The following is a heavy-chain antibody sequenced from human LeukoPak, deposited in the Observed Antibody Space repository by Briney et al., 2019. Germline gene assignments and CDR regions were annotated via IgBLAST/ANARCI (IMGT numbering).Heavy chain of an antibody. D-gene: IGHD2-2*01. J-gene: IGHJ3*02. V-gene: IGHV3-21*04. CDR2: ISSSSSYI. CDR3: AKVSRYHDAFDI. CDR1: GFTFRSYT. Sequence: GGSLRLSWAASGFTFRSYTMNWVRQAPGKGLEWVSSISSSSSYIYYADSVKGRFTISRDNSKNTLYLQMNSLRAEDTALYYCAKVSRYHDAFDIWGQGTMVTVSS.